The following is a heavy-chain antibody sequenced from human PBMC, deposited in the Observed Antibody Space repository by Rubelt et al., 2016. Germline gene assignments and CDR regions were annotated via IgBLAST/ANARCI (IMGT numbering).Heavy chain of an antibody. V-gene: IGHV3-30*02. CDR1: GFTFSSYG. D-gene: IGHD6-19*01. CDR3: APPISGYSSGWYVY. Sequence: GGGVAQPGGSLRLSCAASGFTFSSYGMHWVRQAPGKGLEWVAFIRNDGSNEYYADSVKGRFTISRDNSKNTLYLQMNSLRVEDTAVYYCAPPISGYSSGWYVYWGLGTLVTVSS. J-gene: IGHJ4*02. CDR2: IRNDGSNE.